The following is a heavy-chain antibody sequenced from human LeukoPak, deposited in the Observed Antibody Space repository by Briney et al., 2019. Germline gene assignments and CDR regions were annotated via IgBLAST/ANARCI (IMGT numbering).Heavy chain of an antibody. V-gene: IGHV3-7*01. Sequence: PGGSLRLSCAASGFTFSSYWMSWVRQAPGKGLEWVANIKQDGSEKYYVDSVKGRFTISRDNAKNSLYLQMNSLRAEDTAVYYCARDPNWNHVVDAFDIWGQGTMVTVSS. D-gene: IGHD1-14*01. CDR1: GFTFSSYW. CDR3: ARDPNWNHVVDAFDI. J-gene: IGHJ3*02. CDR2: IKQDGSEK.